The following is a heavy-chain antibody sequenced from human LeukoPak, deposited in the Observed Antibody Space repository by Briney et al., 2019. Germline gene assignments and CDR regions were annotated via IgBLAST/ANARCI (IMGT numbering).Heavy chain of an antibody. CDR1: GDSISSHY. CDR3: ARVSDSGTWDFDY. D-gene: IGHD2-15*01. CDR2: IYYTGNT. V-gene: IGHV4-59*11. Sequence: QVQLQESGPGLLKPSETLSLTCTVSGDSISSHYWNWIRRPPGKGLEWIGYIYYTGNTNYNPSLKSRVTISIDTSRNQFSLRLSSVTAEDTAVFYCARVSDSGTWDFDYWGQGTPVTVSS. J-gene: IGHJ4*02.